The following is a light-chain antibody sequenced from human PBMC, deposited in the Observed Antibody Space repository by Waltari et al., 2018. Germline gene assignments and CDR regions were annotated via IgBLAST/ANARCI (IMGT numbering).Light chain of an antibody. CDR2: EVS. CDR1: SSDVGGYNY. CDR3: SSYTSSSTLV. Sequence: QSALPQPASVSGSPGQSIPIPCTGTSSDVGGYNYVPWYQQHPGKAPKLMIYEVSNRPSGVSNRFSGSKSGNTASLTISGLQAEDEADYYCSSYTSSSTLVFGTGTKVTVL. J-gene: IGLJ1*01. V-gene: IGLV2-14*01.